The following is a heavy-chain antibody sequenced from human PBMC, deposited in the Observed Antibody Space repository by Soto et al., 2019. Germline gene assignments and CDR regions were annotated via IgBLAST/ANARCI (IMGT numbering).Heavy chain of an antibody. Sequence: EVQLVESGGGLVQPGGSLRLSCSASGFTFSSYAMHWVCQAPGKGLEYVSAISSNGGSTNYADSVKGRFTISRDNSKNTLYLQMSSLRAEDTAVYYCVKGNYYDSSGYYSHNLFDYWGQGTLVTVSS. V-gene: IGHV3-64D*08. CDR3: VKGNYYDSSGYYSHNLFDY. J-gene: IGHJ4*02. CDR2: ISSNGGST. D-gene: IGHD3-22*01. CDR1: GFTFSSYA.